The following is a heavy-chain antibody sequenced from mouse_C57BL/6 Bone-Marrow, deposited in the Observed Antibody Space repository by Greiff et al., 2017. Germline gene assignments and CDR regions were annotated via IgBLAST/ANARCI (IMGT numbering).Heavy chain of an antibody. CDR1: GYTFTSYW. CDR3: ARDGSSYWYFDV. CDR2: IYPGSGST. D-gene: IGHD1-1*01. V-gene: IGHV1-55*01. Sequence: QVQLQQPGAELVKPGASVKMSCKASGYTFTSYWITWVKQRPGQGLEWIGDIYPGSGSTNDNEKFKSKATLTVDTSSSTAYMQLSSLTSEDSAVYYCARDGSSYWYFDVWGTGTTVTVSS. J-gene: IGHJ1*03.